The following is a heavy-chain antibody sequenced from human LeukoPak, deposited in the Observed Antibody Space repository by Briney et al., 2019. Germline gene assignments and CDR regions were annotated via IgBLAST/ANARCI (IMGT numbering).Heavy chain of an antibody. Sequence: PGGSLRLSCAASGFTFSSYAMHWVRQAPGKGLEWVAVISYDGSNKYYADSVKGRFTISRDNSKNTLYLQMNSLGAEDTAVYYCAREFSGILDYWGQGTLVTASS. V-gene: IGHV3-30*04. CDR2: ISYDGSNK. J-gene: IGHJ4*02. CDR1: GFTFSSYA. CDR3: AREFSGILDY.